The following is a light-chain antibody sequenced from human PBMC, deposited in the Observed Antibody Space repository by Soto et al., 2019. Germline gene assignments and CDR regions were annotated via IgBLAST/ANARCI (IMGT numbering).Light chain of an antibody. CDR3: QHYKTWPLA. J-gene: IGKJ4*01. Sequence: EIIMTQSPATLSVSPGERVTLSCRASQGGGSTLAWYRQQPGQAPRLLIYDAYIRASGVPARFSGSGSGTEFTLTIIGLQSEDFAVYFCQHYKTWPLAFGGGTKVEIK. CDR2: DAY. CDR1: QGGGST. V-gene: IGKV3-15*01.